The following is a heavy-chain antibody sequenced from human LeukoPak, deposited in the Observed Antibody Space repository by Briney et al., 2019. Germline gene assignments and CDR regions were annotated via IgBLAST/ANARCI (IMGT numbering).Heavy chain of an antibody. CDR2: ISHDGSEK. D-gene: IGHD6-19*01. V-gene: IGHV3-30*18. CDR1: GFTVSTFG. J-gene: IGHJ5*02. Sequence: PGGSLRLSCAASGFTVSTFGMHWVRQAPGKGLEWVTMISHDGSEKYYVDSVKGRFTISRDNSKNTLYLRMNSLRTEDTAMYYCAKDLYGSGWYNYFDPWGQGTLVTVSS. CDR3: AKDLYGSGWYNYFDP.